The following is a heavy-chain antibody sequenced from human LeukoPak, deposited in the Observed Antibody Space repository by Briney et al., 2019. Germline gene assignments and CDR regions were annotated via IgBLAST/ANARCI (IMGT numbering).Heavy chain of an antibody. D-gene: IGHD3-10*01. CDR1: GGSISSYY. Sequence: SGTLSLTCTVSGGSISSYYWSWVRQPPGKGLEWSGYIYYGGSTNYNPSLKRRVTISVDTSKNQFSLKLSSVPAADTAVYYCARALYYGSGSGMDVWGKGTTVTVSS. V-gene: IGHV4-59*01. CDR3: ARALYYGSGSGMDV. J-gene: IGHJ6*04. CDR2: IYYGGST.